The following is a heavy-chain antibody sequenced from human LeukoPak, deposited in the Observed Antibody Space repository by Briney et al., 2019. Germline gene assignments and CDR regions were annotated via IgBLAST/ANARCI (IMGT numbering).Heavy chain of an antibody. CDR2: IYYSGST. J-gene: IGHJ5*02. D-gene: IGHD2-2*01. Sequence: SETLSLTCTVSGGSISSSSYYWGWIRQPPGKGLEWIGSIYYSGSTYYNPSLKSRVTISVDTSKNQFSPKLSSVTAADTAVYYCARQDIVVVPATDNWFDPWGQGTLVTVSS. CDR1: GGSISSSSYY. CDR3: ARQDIVVVPATDNWFDP. V-gene: IGHV4-39*01.